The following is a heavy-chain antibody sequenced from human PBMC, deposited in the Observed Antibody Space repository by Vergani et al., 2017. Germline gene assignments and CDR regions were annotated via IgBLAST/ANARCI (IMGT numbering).Heavy chain of an antibody. CDR3: ASGWDFGDSR. J-gene: IGHJ4*02. Sequence: QVRLQESGPGLVKPSETLSLTCTVSGGSITSSSYYWGWIRQPPGKGLEWIGSIYYSGSTYYNPSLKSRLTISVDASKNQFSLKLSSVTAPDTAVYYCASGWDFGDSRWGQGTLVTVSS. V-gene: IGHV4-39*01. CDR2: IYYSGST. CDR1: GGSITSSSYY. D-gene: IGHD4-17*01.